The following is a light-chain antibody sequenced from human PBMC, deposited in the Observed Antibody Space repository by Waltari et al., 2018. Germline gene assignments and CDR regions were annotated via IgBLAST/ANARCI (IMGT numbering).Light chain of an antibody. J-gene: IGLJ2*01. CDR1: ALPKPY. V-gene: IGLV3-25*03. CDR3: QSADSSGTYVV. Sequence: SYGLTQPPSVSVSPGQTARITCSGDALPKPYASWYQQKPGQAPVLVIYKDSERPSGIPERFSGSSSGTTVTLTISGVQAEDEADYYCQSADSSGTYVVFGGGTKLTVL. CDR2: KDS.